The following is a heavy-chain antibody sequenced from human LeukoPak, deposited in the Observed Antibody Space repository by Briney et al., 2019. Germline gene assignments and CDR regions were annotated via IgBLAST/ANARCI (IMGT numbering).Heavy chain of an antibody. CDR3: ARGLGGNCSSTRCRTYYMDV. D-gene: IGHD2-2*01. CDR2: INHSGST. V-gene: IGHV4-34*01. CDR1: GGSFSGYY. Sequence: SETLSLTCAVYGGSFSGYYWSWIRQPPGKGLEWIGEINHSGSTNYNPSLKSRVTISVDTSKNQFSLKLSSVTAADTAVYYCARGLGGNCSSTRCRTYYMDVWGKGTTVTVSS. J-gene: IGHJ6*03.